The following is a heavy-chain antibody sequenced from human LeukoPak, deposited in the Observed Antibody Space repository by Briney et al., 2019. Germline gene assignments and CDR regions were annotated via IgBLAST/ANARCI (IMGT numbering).Heavy chain of an antibody. CDR3: ARGMGYYYDSSGYYADAFDI. Sequence: GGSLRLSCAGSGFMFTSYALSWVRQAPGKGLEWVATVSGIGDNTHYADSVKGRFTISRDNAKNSLYLQMNSLRAEDTAVYYCARGMGYYYDSSGYYADAFDIWGQGTMVTVSS. J-gene: IGHJ3*02. CDR1: GFMFTSYA. V-gene: IGHV3-23*01. D-gene: IGHD3-22*01. CDR2: VSGIGDNT.